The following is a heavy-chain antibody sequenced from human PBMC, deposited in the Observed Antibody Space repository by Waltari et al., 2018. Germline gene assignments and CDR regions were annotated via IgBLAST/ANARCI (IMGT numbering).Heavy chain of an antibody. CDR1: GGSISSGGYS. CDR3: ARSIGDYYDSSGYLY. CDR2: IYHSGST. Sequence: QLQLQESGSGLVKPSQTLSLTCAVPGGSISSGGYSWSWIRQPPGKGLEWIGYIYHSGSTYYNPSLKSRVTISVDRSKNQFSLKLSSVTAADTAVYYCARSIGDYYDSSGYLYWGQGTLVTVSS. J-gene: IGHJ4*02. V-gene: IGHV4-30-2*01. D-gene: IGHD3-22*01.